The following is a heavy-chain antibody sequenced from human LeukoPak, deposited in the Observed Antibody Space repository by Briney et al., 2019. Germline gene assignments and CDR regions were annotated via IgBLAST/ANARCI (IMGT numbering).Heavy chain of an antibody. CDR2: INAGNGNT. CDR1: GYTFTSYA. Sequence: ASVKVSCKASGYTFTSYAMHWVRQAPGQRLEWMGWINAGNGNTKYSQKFQGRVTITRDTSASTAYMGLSSLRSEDTAVYYCARDEGSFCSSTSFYSFDYWGQGTLVTVSS. CDR3: ARDEGSFCSSTSFYSFDY. J-gene: IGHJ4*02. D-gene: IGHD2-2*01. V-gene: IGHV1-3*01.